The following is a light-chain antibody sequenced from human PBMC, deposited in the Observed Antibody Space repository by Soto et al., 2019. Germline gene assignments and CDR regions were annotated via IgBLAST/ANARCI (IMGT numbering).Light chain of an antibody. Sequence: EIVMTQSAVTLSLSPGERATLSWRASQSFRGLLAWYQQKPGQAPRLRIYDAYNRATGIPPRFSGSLYGTDFNLTISSLEPEDSAVYYCQQRHMWPITFGQGTRLEIK. V-gene: IGKV3-11*01. CDR3: QQRHMWPIT. CDR2: DAY. CDR1: QSFRGL. J-gene: IGKJ5*01.